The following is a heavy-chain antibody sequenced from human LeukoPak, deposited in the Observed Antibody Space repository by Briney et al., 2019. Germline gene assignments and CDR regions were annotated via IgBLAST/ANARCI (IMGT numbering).Heavy chain of an antibody. CDR1: GYSISSCYY. CDR3: ARDAGTVTTPFDY. D-gene: IGHD4-17*01. Sequence: SETLSLTCAVSGYSISSCYYWGWIRQPPGKGLEWIGSIYHTGSTYYNPSLKSRVTISVATSKNQFSLNLTSVTAADTAVYYCARDAGTVTTPFDYWGQGTLVTVSS. CDR2: IYHTGST. J-gene: IGHJ4*01. V-gene: IGHV4-38-2*02.